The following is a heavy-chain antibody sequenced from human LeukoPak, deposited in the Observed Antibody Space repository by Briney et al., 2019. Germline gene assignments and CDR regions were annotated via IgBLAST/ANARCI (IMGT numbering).Heavy chain of an antibody. CDR1: GFTVSSNY. J-gene: IGHJ4*02. D-gene: IGHD6-19*01. V-gene: IGHV3-66*02. CDR3: ARGSTRIAVAVV. Sequence: GGSLRLSCAASGFTVSSNYMSWVRQAPGKVLEWVSVIYSGGSTYYADSVKGRFTISRDNSKNTLYLQMNSLRAEDTAVYYCARGSTRIAVAVVWGQGTLVTVSS. CDR2: IYSGGST.